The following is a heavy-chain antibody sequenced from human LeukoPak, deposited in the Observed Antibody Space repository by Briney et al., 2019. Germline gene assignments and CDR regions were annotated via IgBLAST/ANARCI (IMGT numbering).Heavy chain of an antibody. V-gene: IGHV3-30*02. D-gene: IGHD3-10*01. CDR2: IRYDGSNK. CDR1: GFTFNNYA. CDR3: AKEFVLDY. J-gene: IGHJ4*02. Sequence: GGSLRLSCAASGFTFNNYAMHWVRQAPGKGLEWVAFIRYDGSNKYYADSVKGRFTISRDNSKNTLYLQMNSLRVDDTAVYYCAKEFVLDYWGQGTLVTVSS.